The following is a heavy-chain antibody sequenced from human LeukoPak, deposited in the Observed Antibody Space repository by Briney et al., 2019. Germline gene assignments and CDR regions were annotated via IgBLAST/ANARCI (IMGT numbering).Heavy chain of an antibody. V-gene: IGHV4-34*01. Sequence: SETLSLTCAVYGGSFSGYYWSWIRQPPGKGLEWIGEINHSGSTNYNPSLKSRVIISVDTSKNQFSLKLSSVTAADTAVYYCARRSRGYCSGGSCYPTYNWFDPWGQGTLVTVSS. CDR3: ARRSRGYCSGGSCYPTYNWFDP. CDR2: INHSGST. CDR1: GGSFSGYY. D-gene: IGHD2-15*01. J-gene: IGHJ5*02.